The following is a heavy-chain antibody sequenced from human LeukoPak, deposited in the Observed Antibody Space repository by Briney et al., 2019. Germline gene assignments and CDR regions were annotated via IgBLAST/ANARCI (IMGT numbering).Heavy chain of an antibody. Sequence: GGSLRLSCAASGFTFSSYAMTWVRQAPDKGLEWVSAISGSDGSTYYADSVKGRFTISRDDSQNTLYLQMNILSAEDTAVYYCAKVETCRGANCYALDYWGQGTLVTVSS. J-gene: IGHJ4*02. V-gene: IGHV3-23*01. CDR3: AKVETCRGANCYALDY. CDR1: GFTFSSYA. D-gene: IGHD2-2*01. CDR2: ISGSDGST.